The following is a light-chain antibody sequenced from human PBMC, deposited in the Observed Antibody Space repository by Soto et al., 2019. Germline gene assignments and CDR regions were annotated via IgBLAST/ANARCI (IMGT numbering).Light chain of an antibody. CDR3: QQYGSSVRT. CDR2: GAS. J-gene: IGKJ2*01. Sequence: IVLTQSPGTLSLSPGERATLSCRASQSLSSNYLACYQQKPGQALRLLIYGASSRATGIPDRFSGSGSGTDFTLTISRLEPEDFAVYYCQQYGSSVRTFGQGTKLEIK. CDR1: QSLSSNY. V-gene: IGKV3-20*01.